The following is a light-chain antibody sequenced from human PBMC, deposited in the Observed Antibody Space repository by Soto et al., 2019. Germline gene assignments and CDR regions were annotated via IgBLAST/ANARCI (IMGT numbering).Light chain of an antibody. CDR1: QPASTY. V-gene: IGKV3-11*01. CDR2: DAS. Sequence: EILLRQCQATLSLSPGERATLACSASQPASTYSAWYPQTPVHAPTLLIYDASTRASGIPARFSGSGSATGFTLTISILEPEDFAIYYCQQRSNWLTFGPGTKVDIK. J-gene: IGKJ3*01. CDR3: QQRSNWLT.